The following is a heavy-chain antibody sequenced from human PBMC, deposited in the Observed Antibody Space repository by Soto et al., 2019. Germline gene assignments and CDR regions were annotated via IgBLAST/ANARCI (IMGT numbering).Heavy chain of an antibody. CDR2: ISGSGDTT. CDR3: AKGSGGSPSPLDY. CDR1: GFTFSSYA. D-gene: IGHD6-6*01. J-gene: IGHJ4*02. V-gene: IGHV3-23*01. Sequence: EGQLLESGGDLVQPGGSLRLSCAASGFTFSSYAMTWVRQAPGKGLEWVSGISGSGDTTYYADSVKGRFSISRDNSQKTLYLHMNSLRAEDTAVYYCAKGSGGSPSPLDYWGQGTLVTVSS.